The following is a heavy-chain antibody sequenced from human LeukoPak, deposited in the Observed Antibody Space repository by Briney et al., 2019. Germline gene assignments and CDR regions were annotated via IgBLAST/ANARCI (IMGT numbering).Heavy chain of an antibody. CDR1: GFTFSSYG. J-gene: IGHJ4*02. D-gene: IGHD3-3*01. CDR2: ISYDGSNK. CDR3: AKDPLADSSLTYYFDY. Sequence: GRSLRLSCAASGFTFSSYGMHWVRQAPGKGLEWLAVISYDGSNKYYADSVKGRFAISRDNSKNTLYLQMNSLRAEDTAVYYCAKDPLADSSLTYYFDYWGQGTLVTVSS. V-gene: IGHV3-30*18.